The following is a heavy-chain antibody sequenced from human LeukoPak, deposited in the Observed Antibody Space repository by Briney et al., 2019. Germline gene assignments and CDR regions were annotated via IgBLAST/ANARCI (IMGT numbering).Heavy chain of an antibody. J-gene: IGHJ4*02. CDR3: ARVGGYCSSTSCSAQFDY. Sequence: GGSLRLSCAASGFTFSSYWMHWVRPAPGKGLVWVSRINSDGSSTSYADSVKGRFTISRDNAKNTLYLQMNSLRAEDTAVYYCARVGGYCSSTSCSAQFDYWGQGTLVTVSS. D-gene: IGHD2-2*01. CDR2: INSDGSST. V-gene: IGHV3-74*01. CDR1: GFTFSSYW.